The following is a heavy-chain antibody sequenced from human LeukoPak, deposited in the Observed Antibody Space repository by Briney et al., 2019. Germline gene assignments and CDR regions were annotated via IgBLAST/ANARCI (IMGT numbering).Heavy chain of an antibody. CDR3: ARHYSYGTSFDY. Sequence: PSETLSLTCAVSGGSISSSSYYWGWIRQPPGKGLEWIGSIYYSGSTYYNPSLKSRVTISVDTSKNQFSLKLSSVTAADTAVYYCARHYSYGTSFDYWGQGTLVTVSS. J-gene: IGHJ4*02. CDR2: IYYSGST. V-gene: IGHV4-39*07. CDR1: GGSISSSSYY. D-gene: IGHD5-18*01.